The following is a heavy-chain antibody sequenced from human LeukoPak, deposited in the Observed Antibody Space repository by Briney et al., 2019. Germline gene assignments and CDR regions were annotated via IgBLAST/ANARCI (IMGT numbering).Heavy chain of an antibody. Sequence: GGSLRLSCAASGFTFSNYGMTWVRQAPGKGLEWVSAINGSGGSTYYSDSVKGRFTISRDNSKNTLYLQMNSLRAEDTAVYYCAKNYRFFDYWGQGTLVTVSS. CDR3: AKNYRFFDY. V-gene: IGHV3-23*01. D-gene: IGHD4-11*01. J-gene: IGHJ4*02. CDR1: GFTFSNYG. CDR2: INGSGGST.